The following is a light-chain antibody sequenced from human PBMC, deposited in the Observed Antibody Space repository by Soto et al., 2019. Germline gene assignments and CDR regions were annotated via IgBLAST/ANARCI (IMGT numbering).Light chain of an antibody. J-gene: IGLJ1*01. Sequence: QSVLTQPTSVSGSPGQSITISCTGTSSDVGGYNYVSWYQQHPGKAPKLMIYDVSNRPSGVSNRFSGSKSGNTASLTISGLQAEDEADCYCSSYTSSSTLGVFGTGTKVTVL. V-gene: IGLV2-14*01. CDR1: SSDVGGYNY. CDR2: DVS. CDR3: SSYTSSSTLGV.